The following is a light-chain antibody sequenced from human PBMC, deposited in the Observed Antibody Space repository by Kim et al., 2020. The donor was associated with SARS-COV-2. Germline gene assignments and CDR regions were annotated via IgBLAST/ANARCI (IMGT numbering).Light chain of an antibody. CDR2: YDD. CDR1: SSNIGNNA. J-gene: IGLJ2*01. CDR3: AAWDDSLNGPV. V-gene: IGLV1-36*01. Sequence: RQRVTISCSGSSSNIGNNAVNWYQQLQGKAPKLLIYYDDLLPSGVSDRFSGSQSGTSASLAISGLQSEDEADYYCAAWDDSLNGPVFGGGTQLTVL.